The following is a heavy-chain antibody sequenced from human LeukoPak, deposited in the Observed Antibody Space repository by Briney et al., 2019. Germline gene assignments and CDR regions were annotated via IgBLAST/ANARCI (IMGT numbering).Heavy chain of an antibody. Sequence: PSETLSLTCTVSGGSISSSTYYWGWIRQPPGKGLEWIGSIYYSGSTYYNPSLKSRVTISVDTSKNQFSLKLSSVTAADPAVYYCAKIRGGYTYLFDYWGQGTLVTVSS. D-gene: IGHD5-24*01. CDR1: GGSISSSTYY. CDR2: IYYSGST. J-gene: IGHJ4*02. V-gene: IGHV4-39*01. CDR3: AKIRGGYTYLFDY.